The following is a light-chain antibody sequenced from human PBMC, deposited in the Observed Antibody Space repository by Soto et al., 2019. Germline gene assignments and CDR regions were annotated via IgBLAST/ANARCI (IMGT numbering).Light chain of an antibody. CDR2: AAS. J-gene: IGKJ3*01. CDR1: QSNTNY. CDR3: QQSHNMPFT. Sequence: DIQMTQSPSSLSASVGDRVTITCRASQSNTNYLNWYQHKPGKAPKLLVYAASSLQSGVPSRFSGSGSGTDFTLTISSLQPEDFATYFCQQSHNMPFTFGPGTKVDIK. V-gene: IGKV1-39*01.